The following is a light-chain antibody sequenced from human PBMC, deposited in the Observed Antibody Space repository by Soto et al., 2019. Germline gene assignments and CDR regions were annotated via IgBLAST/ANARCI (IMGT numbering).Light chain of an antibody. J-gene: IGKJ2*01. CDR2: KAS. Sequence: DIQMTQSPSTLSASVGDRVTITCRASQSISSWLAWYHQKPGKAPKLLIYKASSLESGVPSRFSGSGSGTEFTLTISSLQPDDFATYYCQHYYSYPYTFGQGTKLEIK. CDR3: QHYYSYPYT. V-gene: IGKV1-5*03. CDR1: QSISSW.